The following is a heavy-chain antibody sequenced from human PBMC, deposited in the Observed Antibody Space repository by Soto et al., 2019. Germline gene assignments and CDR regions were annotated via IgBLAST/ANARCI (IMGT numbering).Heavy chain of an antibody. J-gene: IGHJ4*02. CDR2: FHGSGNS. D-gene: IGHD3-3*01. V-gene: IGHV4-59*01. CDR1: GDSFSNFY. Sequence: SETLSRTGTVSGDSFSNFYWSWLRQPPGKGLEWIGYFHGSGNSGYNPSLQNRDSIGLGRSAKKFSLKLSSVSAADTPIYYCARGTRALITSFFAYWGQGLPVTVSS. CDR3: ARGTRALITSFFAY.